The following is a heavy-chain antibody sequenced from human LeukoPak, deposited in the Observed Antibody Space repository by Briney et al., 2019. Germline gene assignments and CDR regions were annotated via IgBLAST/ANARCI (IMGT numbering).Heavy chain of an antibody. CDR3: TLPWGSGRYYDY. CDR2: IKSKTDGGTT. V-gene: IGHV3-15*01. Sequence: GGSLRLSCAASGFTFSNAWLNWVRQAPGKGLEWVGHIKSKTDGGTTDDAEPVKGRFTISRYHSKNTLFLQMNSLKTEDTAVYYCTLPWGSGRYYDYWGQGTLVTVS. J-gene: IGHJ4*02. CDR1: GFTFSNAW. D-gene: IGHD3-10*01.